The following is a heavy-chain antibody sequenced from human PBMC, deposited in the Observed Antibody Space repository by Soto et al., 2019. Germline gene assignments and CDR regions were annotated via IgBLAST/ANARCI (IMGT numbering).Heavy chain of an antibody. V-gene: IGHV1-3*01. CDR2: INAGNGNT. J-gene: IGHJ5*02. D-gene: IGHD3-9*01. Sequence: ASVKVSCKXSGYTFTSYAMHWVRQAPGQRLEWMGWINAGNGNTKYSQKFQGRVTITRDTSASTAYMELSSLRSEDTAVYYCARGYDILTGYSTFSGWFDPWGQGTLVTVSS. CDR3: ARGYDILTGYSTFSGWFDP. CDR1: GYTFTSYA.